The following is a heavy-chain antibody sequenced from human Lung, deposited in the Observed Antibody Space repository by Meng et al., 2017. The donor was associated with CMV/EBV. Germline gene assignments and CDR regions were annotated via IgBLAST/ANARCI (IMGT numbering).Heavy chain of an antibody. CDR2: IKEDGSEK. CDR3: AREQGAMGGNYYYAMDV. CDR1: GFIFSNYW. Sequence: GESLKISCAASGFIFSNYWMTWVRQAPGKGLEWVANIKEDGSEKSYVDSVKGRFTISRDNAKNSLSLEMNSLRAEDMAVYYCAREQGAMGGNYYYAMDVWXQGTTVTVSS. D-gene: IGHD3-10*01. J-gene: IGHJ6*02. V-gene: IGHV3-7*01.